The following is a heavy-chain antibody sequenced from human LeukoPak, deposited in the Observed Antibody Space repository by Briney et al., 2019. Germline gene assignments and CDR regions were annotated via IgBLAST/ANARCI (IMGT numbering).Heavy chain of an antibody. CDR2: IYPGESDT. CDR3: ARHRRATVNHYYYGMDV. Sequence: GGSLEISCKGSGYNFTSYWIGGVRRLPGKGLEWMGIIYPGESDTIYSPSFQGQVTISADKSISTAYLQWSSLKASDTAMYYCARHRRATVNHYYYGMDVWGQGTTVTVSS. J-gene: IGHJ6*02. V-gene: IGHV5-51*01. D-gene: IGHD4-17*01. CDR1: GYNFTSYW.